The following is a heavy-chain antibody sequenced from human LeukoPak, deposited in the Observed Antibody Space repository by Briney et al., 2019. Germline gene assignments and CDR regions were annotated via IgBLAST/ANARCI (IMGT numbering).Heavy chain of an antibody. D-gene: IGHD6-6*01. CDR3: ARAAARRFDN. CDR1: GYTFPSYF. Sequence: ASVKVSCEASGYTFPSYFMHWVRQAPGQGLEWMGIINPTGGSTTYAQKFQGRVTMTRDTSTSTVYMELSSLRSDDTAVYYCARAAARRFDNWGQGTLVTVSS. CDR2: INPTGGST. V-gene: IGHV1-46*01. J-gene: IGHJ4*02.